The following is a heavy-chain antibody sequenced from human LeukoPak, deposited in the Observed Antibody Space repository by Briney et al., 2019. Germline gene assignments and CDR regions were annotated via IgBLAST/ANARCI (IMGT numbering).Heavy chain of an antibody. J-gene: IGHJ4*02. V-gene: IGHV3-7*04. CDR1: GFTFSSYA. CDR3: ASERVFHY. Sequence: GGSLRLSCAASGFTFSSYAMSWVRQSPGKGLERVANIKQDGSEKYYVDSVKGRFTISRDNAKNSLYLQMNSLRAEDTAVYYCASERVFHYWGQGTLVTVSS. CDR2: IKQDGSEK.